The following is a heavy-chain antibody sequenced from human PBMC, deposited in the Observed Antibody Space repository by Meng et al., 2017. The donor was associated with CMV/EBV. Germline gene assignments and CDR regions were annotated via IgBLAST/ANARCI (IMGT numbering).Heavy chain of an antibody. J-gene: IGHJ2*01. D-gene: IGHD3-3*01. V-gene: IGHV3-49*04. CDR1: GFIFGHYA. Sequence: GESLKISCTTSGFIFGHYAITWVRQAPGKGLEWVGFIRSQAYGGTTEYAASVKGRFTISRDDSKSIAYLQMNSLKTEDTAVYYCTRGGVDFWSGCWYFDLWGRGTLVTVSS. CDR3: TRGGVDFWSGCWYFDL. CDR2: IRSQAYGGTT.